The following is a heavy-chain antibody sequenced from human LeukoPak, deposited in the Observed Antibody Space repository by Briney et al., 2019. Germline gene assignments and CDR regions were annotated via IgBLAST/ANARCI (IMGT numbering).Heavy chain of an antibody. CDR3: ARSSSSSWYGSSDI. V-gene: IGHV4-34*01. CDR2: INHSGST. Sequence: KPSETLSLTCAVYGGSFSGYYWSWIRQPPGKGLEWIGEINHSGSTNYNPSLKSRVTISVDTSKNQFSLKLSSVTAADTAVYYCARSSSSSWYGSSDIWGQGTMVTVSS. D-gene: IGHD6-13*01. CDR1: GGSFSGYY. J-gene: IGHJ3*02.